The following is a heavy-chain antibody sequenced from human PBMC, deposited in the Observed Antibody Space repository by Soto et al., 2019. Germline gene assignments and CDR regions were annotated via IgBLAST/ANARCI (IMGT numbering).Heavy chain of an antibody. CDR1: GDSVSSNSAA. CDR3: ARAQITMIVVVITTYAFDI. CDR2: TYYRSKWYN. Sequence: QSQTLSLTCAISGDSVSSNSAAWNWIRQSPSRGLEWLGRTYYRSKWYNDYAVSVKSRITINPDTSKNQFSLQLNSVTPEDTAVYYCARAQITMIVVVITTYAFDIWGQGTMVTVSS. D-gene: IGHD3-22*01. V-gene: IGHV6-1*01. J-gene: IGHJ3*02.